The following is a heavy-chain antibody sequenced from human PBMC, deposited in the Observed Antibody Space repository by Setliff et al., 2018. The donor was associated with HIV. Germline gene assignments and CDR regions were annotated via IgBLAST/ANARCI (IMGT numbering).Heavy chain of an antibody. CDR3: ARNYGADSNYFDY. CDR2: INPSRHNT. J-gene: IGHJ4*02. CDR1: GYTFTDYF. Sequence: ASVKVSCKASGYTFTDYFIHWVRQAPGQGLEWMGRINPSRHNTIYAPRYQGRVTMTSDTSISTAYMELGGLRADDTAVYYCARNYGADSNYFDYWGQGTRVTVS. V-gene: IGHV1-2*06. D-gene: IGHD4-17*01.